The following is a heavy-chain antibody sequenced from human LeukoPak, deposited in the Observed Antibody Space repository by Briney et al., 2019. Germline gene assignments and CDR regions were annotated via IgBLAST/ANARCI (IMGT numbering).Heavy chain of an antibody. CDR2: INPTGGST. CDR1: GYTFPSYF. J-gene: IGHJ4*02. V-gene: IGHV1-46*01. D-gene: IGHD6-6*01. CDR3: ARTAARRFDY. Sequence: ASVKVSCKAAGYTFPSYFLHWVRQAPGQGLEWMGIINPTGGSTTYAQKFQGRVTMTRDTSTSTVYMELSSLRSDDTAVYYCARTAARRFDYWGQGTLVTVSS.